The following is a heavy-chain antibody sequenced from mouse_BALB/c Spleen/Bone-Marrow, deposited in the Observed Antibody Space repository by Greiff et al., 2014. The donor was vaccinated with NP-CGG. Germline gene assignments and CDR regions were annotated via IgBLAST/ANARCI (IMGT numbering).Heavy chain of an antibody. J-gene: IGHJ2*01. Sequence: VKLMESGPGLVAPSQSLSITCTVSGFSLTSYGVHWVRQPPGKGLEWLGVIWAGGSTNYNSALMSRLSSSKDNSKSQVFLKMNSLQTDDTAMYYCARDNYGSRVFDYWGQGTTLTVSS. CDR3: ARDNYGSRVFDY. CDR1: GFSLTSYG. D-gene: IGHD1-1*01. V-gene: IGHV2-9*02. CDR2: IWAGGST.